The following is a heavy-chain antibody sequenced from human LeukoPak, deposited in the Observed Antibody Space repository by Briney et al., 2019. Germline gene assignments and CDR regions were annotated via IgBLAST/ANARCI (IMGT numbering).Heavy chain of an antibody. CDR3: AKGQHIVVVTATGWFDP. Sequence: GGSQRLSCAASGFTSSSYAMSWVRQAPGKGLEWVSAISGSGGSTYYADSVKGRFTISRDNSKNTLYLQMNSLRAEDTAVYYCAKGQHIVVVTATGWFDPWGQGTLVTVSS. V-gene: IGHV3-23*01. CDR1: GFTSSSYA. CDR2: ISGSGGST. D-gene: IGHD2-21*02. J-gene: IGHJ5*02.